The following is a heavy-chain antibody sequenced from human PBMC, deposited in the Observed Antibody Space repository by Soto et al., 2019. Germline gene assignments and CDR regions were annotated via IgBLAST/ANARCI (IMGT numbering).Heavy chain of an antibody. V-gene: IGHV1-69*01. CDR3: ARVRGYSGYADY. J-gene: IGHJ4*02. CDR2: IIPILGTA. CDR1: GGTFSSYA. D-gene: IGHD5-12*01. Sequence: QVQLVQSGAEVKKPGSSVKVSCKASGGTFSSYAISWVRQAPGQGLEWMGGIIPILGTANYAQKFQGRVTITADESTSTGYMELSSLRSEDTAVDYCARVRGYSGYADYWGQGTLVTVSS.